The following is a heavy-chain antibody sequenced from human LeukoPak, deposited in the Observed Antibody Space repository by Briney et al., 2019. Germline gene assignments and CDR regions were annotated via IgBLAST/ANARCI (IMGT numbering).Heavy chain of an antibody. CDR3: VNSDVPSYSSGPAWY. D-gene: IGHD6-19*01. J-gene: IGHJ4*02. CDR2: IKSKTDGGTT. V-gene: IGHV3-15*01. Sequence: GGSLRLSCAASGFTFSNAWMSWVRQAPGKGLEWVGRIKSKTDGGTTDYAAPVKGRFTISRDDSKNTLYLQMNSLKTEDTAVYYCVNSDVPSYSSGPAWYWGQGTLVTVSS. CDR1: GFTFSNAW.